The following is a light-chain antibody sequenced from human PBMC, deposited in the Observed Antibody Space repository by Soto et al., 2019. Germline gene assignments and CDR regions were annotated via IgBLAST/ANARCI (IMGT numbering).Light chain of an antibody. J-gene: IGKJ2*01. CDR1: QSISSW. CDR2: KAS. V-gene: IGKV1-5*03. Sequence: DIQMTQSPSTLSASVGDRVTITWRASQSISSWLAWYQQKPGKAPKLLIYKASSLESGVPSRFSGSGSGTEFTLTISSLQPDDFATYYCQQYNSSSGYTFGQGTKLEIK. CDR3: QQYNSSSGYT.